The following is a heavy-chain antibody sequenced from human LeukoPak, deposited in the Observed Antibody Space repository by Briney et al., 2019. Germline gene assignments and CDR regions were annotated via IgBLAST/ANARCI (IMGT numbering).Heavy chain of an antibody. CDR1: GFIFSSYG. J-gene: IGHJ5*01. Sequence: GGSLRLSCAASGFIFSSYGMHWVRQAPGKGLEWVALISYAGSDKLYAASVKGRFRISRDKSKHTLYLEMNSLRAEDTAVYYCAKEARQWDVITGNWFDSWGQGTLVTVSS. CDR2: ISYAGSDK. V-gene: IGHV3-30*18. D-gene: IGHD1-26*01. CDR3: AKEARQWDVITGNWFDS.